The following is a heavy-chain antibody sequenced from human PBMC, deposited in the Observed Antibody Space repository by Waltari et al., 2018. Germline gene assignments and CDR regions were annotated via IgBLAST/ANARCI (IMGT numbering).Heavy chain of an antibody. J-gene: IGHJ4*02. CDR1: GFTFEDYA. CDR3: AKDTESLLLHDSFDY. CDR2: ISSKSHNI. D-gene: IGHD3-22*01. V-gene: IGHV3-9*01. Sequence: EVHLAESGGALIQPGKSLRLSCAASGFTFEDYAMTWVRQAPGKGLEWVSTISSKSHNIAYADSVKGRFTISRDNAKNSLYLQMDSLTTEDTALYYCAKDTESLLLHDSFDYWGQGTLVTVSS.